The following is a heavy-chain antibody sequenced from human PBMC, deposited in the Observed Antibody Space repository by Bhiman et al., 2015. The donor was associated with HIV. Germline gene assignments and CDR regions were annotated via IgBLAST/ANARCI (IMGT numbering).Heavy chain of an antibody. Sequence: QVLLVESGGGVVQPGRSLRLSCAASGFIFSNYGMHWVRQAPGKGLEWVAVISYDGSDKYYAASVKGRFTISRDNSKNTLYLQMNSLRTEDTAVYYCARDVNSGRYYWFDYWGQGTLVTVSS. V-gene: IGHV3-30*03. J-gene: IGHJ4*02. CDR1: GFIFSNYG. CDR3: ARDVNSGRYYWFDY. D-gene: IGHD1-26*01. CDR2: ISYDGSDK.